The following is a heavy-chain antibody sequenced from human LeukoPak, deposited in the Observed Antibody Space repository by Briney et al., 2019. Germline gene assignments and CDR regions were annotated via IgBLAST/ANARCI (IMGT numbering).Heavy chain of an antibody. CDR1: GFTFDDYA. CDR3: AKDRGSSGYYSDY. CDR2: ISWDGGST. D-gene: IGHD3-22*01. Sequence: GGSLRLSCAASGFTFDDYAMHWVRQAPGKGLEWVSLISWDGGSTYYADSVKGRFTISRDNSKNSLYLQMNSLRAEDTALYYCAKDRGSSGYYSDYWGQGTLVTVSS. J-gene: IGHJ4*02. V-gene: IGHV3-43D*03.